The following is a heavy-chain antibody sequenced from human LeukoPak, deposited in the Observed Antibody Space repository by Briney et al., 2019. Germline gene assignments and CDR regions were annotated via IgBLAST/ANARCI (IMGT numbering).Heavy chain of an antibody. CDR3: ARQAHYDYVWGSYRNYYFDY. V-gene: IGHV4-34*01. CDR1: GGSFSGYY. CDR2: INHSGST. Sequence: SETLSLTCAVYGGSFSGYYWSWIRQPPGKGLAWIGEINHSGSTNYSPSLKSRVTISVDTSKNQFSLKLSSVTAADTAVYYCARQAHYDYVWGSYRNYYFDYWGQGTLVTVSS. J-gene: IGHJ4*02. D-gene: IGHD3-16*02.